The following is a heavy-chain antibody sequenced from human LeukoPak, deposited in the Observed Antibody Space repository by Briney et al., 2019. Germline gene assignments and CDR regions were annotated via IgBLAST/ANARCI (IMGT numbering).Heavy chain of an antibody. CDR3: ARSSPKALRLGQSDGWFDP. CDR1: GGSISSGGYY. V-gene: IGHV4-31*03. Sequence: PSQTLSLTCTVSGGSISSGGYYWCWIRQHPGKGLEWIGYIYYSGSTYYNPSLKSRVTISVDTSKNQFSLKLGSVTAADTAVYYCARSSPKALRLGQSDGWFDPWGQGTLVTVPS. J-gene: IGHJ5*02. CDR2: IYYSGST. D-gene: IGHD4-11*01.